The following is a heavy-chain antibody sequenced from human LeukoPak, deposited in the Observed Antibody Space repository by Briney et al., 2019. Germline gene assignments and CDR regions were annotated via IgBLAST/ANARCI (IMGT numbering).Heavy chain of an antibody. D-gene: IGHD5-12*01. CDR3: ARDGLSGYDYGPHHDLNWFDP. Sequence: PSETLSLTCTGSGGSISSYYWSWIRQPPGKGLEWIGYIYYSGSTNYNPSLKSRVTISVDTSKNQFSLKLSSVTAADTAVYYCARDGLSGYDYGPHHDLNWFDPWGQGTLVTVSS. CDR2: IYYSGST. CDR1: GGSISSYY. J-gene: IGHJ5*02. V-gene: IGHV4-59*01.